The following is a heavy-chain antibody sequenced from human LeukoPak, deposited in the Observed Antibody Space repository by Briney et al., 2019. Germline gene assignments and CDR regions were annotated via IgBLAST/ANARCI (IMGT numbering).Heavy chain of an antibody. CDR3: ASTVTSVRMSNWFDP. CDR2: IFYTGTT. Sequence: PSQTLSLTCTVSGGSISSDDYYWSWIRQPPGKGLEWFGYIFYTGTTYYNPSLKSRLTISVDTSKNHFSLKLNSVTAADTAVYYCASTVTSVRMSNWFDPWGQGTLVTVSS. CDR1: GGSISSDDYY. D-gene: IGHD4-17*01. V-gene: IGHV4-30-4*01. J-gene: IGHJ5*02.